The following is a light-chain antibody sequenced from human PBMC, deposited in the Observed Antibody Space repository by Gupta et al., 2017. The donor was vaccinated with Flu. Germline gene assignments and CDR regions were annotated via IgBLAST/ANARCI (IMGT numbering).Light chain of an antibody. CDR2: GAS. V-gene: IGKV3-15*01. CDR1: QTIGSS. Sequence: PGTLSVSPGERVTLSCRASQTIGSSVAWYQQTPGQAPRLLISGASTRAAGIPDRFRGSGSGTDFTLTISSFQSEDFAIYHCQQYNRWPRTFGQGTRVEIK. J-gene: IGKJ1*01. CDR3: QQYNRWPRT.